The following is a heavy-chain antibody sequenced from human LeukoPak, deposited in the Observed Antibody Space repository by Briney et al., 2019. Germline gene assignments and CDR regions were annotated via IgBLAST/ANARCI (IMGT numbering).Heavy chain of an antibody. CDR3: ATTHCSAARCYSREFDY. CDR1: GYTFTDYY. J-gene: IGHJ4*02. D-gene: IGHD2-15*01. CDR2: IDPSSGDT. Sequence: ASVKVSCKASGYTFTDYYMFWVRQAPGQGLEWMGIIDPSSGDTSYAQRFQGRVTMARDTSTSTAYMELSSLRSEDTAVYYCATTHCSAARCYSREFDYWGQGTLVTVSS. V-gene: IGHV1-46*03.